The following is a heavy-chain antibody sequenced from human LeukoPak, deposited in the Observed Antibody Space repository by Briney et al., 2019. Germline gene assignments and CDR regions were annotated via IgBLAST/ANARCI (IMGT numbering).Heavy chain of an antibody. J-gene: IGHJ4*02. V-gene: IGHV3-74*01. CDR3: ARVLYYYDSSGQVGY. CDR1: GFTFSSYW. CDR2: INRDWSST. Sequence: PGGSLRLSCAASGFTFSSYWMHGVRQAPGKGLVWVSRINRDWSSTSYADSVKGRFTISRDNAKNTLYLQMNSLRAEDTAVYYCARVLYYYDSSGQVGYWGQGTLVTVSS. D-gene: IGHD3-22*01.